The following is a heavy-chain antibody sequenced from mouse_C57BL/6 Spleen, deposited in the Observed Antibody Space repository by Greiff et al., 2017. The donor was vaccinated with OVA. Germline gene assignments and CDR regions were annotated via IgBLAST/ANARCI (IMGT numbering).Heavy chain of an antibody. CDR2: ISSGSSTI. Sequence: EVKLVESGGGLVKPGGSLKLSCAASGFTFSDYGMHWVRQAPEKGLEWVAYISSGSSTIYYADTVKGRFTISRDNAKNTLFLQMTSLRSEDTAMYYCARREGYYDYGFDYWGQGTTLTVSS. CDR1: GFTFSDYG. CDR3: ARREGYYDYGFDY. D-gene: IGHD2-4*01. J-gene: IGHJ2*01. V-gene: IGHV5-17*01.